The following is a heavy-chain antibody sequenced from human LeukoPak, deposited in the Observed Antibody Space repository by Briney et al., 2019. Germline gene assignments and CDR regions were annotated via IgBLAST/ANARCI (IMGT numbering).Heavy chain of an antibody. J-gene: IGHJ4*02. D-gene: IGHD1-26*01. CDR1: GFTFSRSW. CDR3: ARGWGSVGVHFDY. CDR2: LNDDGSTT. Sequence: PGGSLRLSCAASGFTFSRSWMHWVRQSPGKGLVWVSRLNDDGSTTTYADSVKGRFTISRDNAKNSLYLQMNSLRADDTAVYYCARGWGSVGVHFDYWGQGTLVTVSS. V-gene: IGHV3-74*01.